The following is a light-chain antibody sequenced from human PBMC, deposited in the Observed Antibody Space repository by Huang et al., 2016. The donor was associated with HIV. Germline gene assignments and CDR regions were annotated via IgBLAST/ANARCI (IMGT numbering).Light chain of an antibody. CDR1: QSLLQINGYMY. J-gene: IGKJ1*01. Sequence: DIVMTQSPLSLSVTPGEPASISCRSSQSLLQINGYMYLDWYVQKPGQSPLRLIYLGASRASGVPDRFSGSASGTDFSLRISRVEAKDVGVYYCMQALQTPWTCGQGTKVEIK. CDR3: MQALQTPWT. V-gene: IGKV2-28*01. CDR2: LGA.